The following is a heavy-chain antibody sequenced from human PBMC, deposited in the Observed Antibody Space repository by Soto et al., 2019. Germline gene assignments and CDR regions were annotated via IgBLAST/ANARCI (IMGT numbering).Heavy chain of an antibody. CDR3: ARDPSYYDFWSGYSWFDP. D-gene: IGHD3-3*01. V-gene: IGHV3-33*01. Sequence: PGGSLRLSCAASGFTFSSYGMHWVRQAPGKGLEWVAVIWYDGSNKYYADSVKGRFTISRDNSKNALYLQMNSLRAEDTVVYYCARDPSYYDFWSGYSWFDPWGQGTLVTVSS. CDR2: IWYDGSNK. J-gene: IGHJ5*02. CDR1: GFTFSSYG.